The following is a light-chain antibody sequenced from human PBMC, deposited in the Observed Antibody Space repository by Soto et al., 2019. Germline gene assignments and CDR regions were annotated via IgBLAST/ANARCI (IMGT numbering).Light chain of an antibody. CDR2: DAS. Sequence: EIVMTQSPATLSVSPGERATLSCRASQSVGSSLAWYQQKLGQVPRLLIYDASTRASGIPARFSGSGSGTEFTLTISTLQSEDLAVYYCQLYNGWPETFGQGTQVEIK. CDR1: QSVGSS. V-gene: IGKV3-15*01. J-gene: IGKJ1*01. CDR3: QLYNGWPET.